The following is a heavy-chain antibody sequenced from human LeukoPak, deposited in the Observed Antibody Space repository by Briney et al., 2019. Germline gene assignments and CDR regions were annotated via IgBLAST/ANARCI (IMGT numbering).Heavy chain of an antibody. V-gene: IGHV3-23*01. CDR3: AVAYSSSWGYFDY. CDR2: ISGSGGST. Sequence: PGGSLRLSCAASGFTFSSYAMSWVRQAPGKGLEWVSAISGSGGSTYYADSVKGRFTISRDNSKNTLYLQMNSLRAEDTAVYYCAVAYSSSWGYFDYWGQGTLATVSS. D-gene: IGHD6-13*01. J-gene: IGHJ4*02. CDR1: GFTFSSYA.